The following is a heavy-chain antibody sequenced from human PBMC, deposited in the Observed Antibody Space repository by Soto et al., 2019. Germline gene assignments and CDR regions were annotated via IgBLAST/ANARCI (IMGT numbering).Heavy chain of an antibody. J-gene: IGHJ6*02. Sequence: EVQLVESGGGLVKPGGSLRLSCAASGFTFSSYSMNWVRQAPGKGLEWVSSISSSSSYIYYADSVKGRFTISRDNAKNSLYLQMNSLRAEDTAVYYCARPHSRYYYYGMDVWGQGTTVTVSS. CDR3: ARPHSRYYYYGMDV. V-gene: IGHV3-21*01. D-gene: IGHD3-16*02. CDR2: ISSSSSYI. CDR1: GFTFSSYS.